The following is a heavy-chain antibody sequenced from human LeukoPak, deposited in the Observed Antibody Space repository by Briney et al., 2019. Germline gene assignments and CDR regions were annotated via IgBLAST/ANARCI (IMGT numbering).Heavy chain of an antibody. J-gene: IGHJ6*03. CDR1: AFTFSNAW. D-gene: IGHD1-26*01. CDR3: TTRGWELLPNYYSYMDV. CDR2: IESNTDGGTT. V-gene: IGHV3-15*04. Sequence: GGSLRLSCAASAFTFSNAWMTWVRQAPGMGLEWVGRIESNTDGGTTDYAAPVKGRFTISRDDSKNTLYLQMNSLKTADTAVYYCTTRGWELLPNYYSYMDVWGKGTTVTVSS.